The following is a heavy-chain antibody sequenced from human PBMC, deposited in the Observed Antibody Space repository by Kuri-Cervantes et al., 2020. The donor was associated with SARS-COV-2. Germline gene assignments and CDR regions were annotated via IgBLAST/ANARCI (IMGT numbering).Heavy chain of an antibody. CDR3: ARAKVPASYYYMDV. CDR1: GFTFSSYA. D-gene: IGHD6-25*01. V-gene: IGHV3-30-3*01. Sequence: LSLTCAASGFTFSSYAMHWVRQAPGKGLEWVAVISYDGSNKYYADSVKGRFTISRDNSKNTLYLQMNSLRAEDTAVYYCARAKVPASYYYMDVWGKGTTVTVSS. CDR2: ISYDGSNK. J-gene: IGHJ6*03.